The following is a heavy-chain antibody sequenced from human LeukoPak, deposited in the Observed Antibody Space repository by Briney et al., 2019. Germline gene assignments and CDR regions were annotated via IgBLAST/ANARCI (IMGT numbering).Heavy chain of an antibody. CDR3: AKGSPPYDYYDSSGYHPFDY. J-gene: IGHJ4*02. CDR1: GFTFSSYA. CDR2: ISGSGGST. V-gene: IGHV3-23*01. Sequence: GGSLRLSCAASGFTFSSYAMSWVRQAPGKGLEWVSAISGSGGSTYYADSVKGRFTISRDNSKNTLYLQMNSLRAEDTAVYYRAKGSPPYDYYDSSGYHPFDYWGQGTLVTVSS. D-gene: IGHD3-22*01.